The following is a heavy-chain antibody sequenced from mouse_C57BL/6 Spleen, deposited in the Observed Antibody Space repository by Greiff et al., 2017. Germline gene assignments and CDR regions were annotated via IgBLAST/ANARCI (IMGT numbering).Heavy chain of an antibody. D-gene: IGHD1-1*01. CDR2: IYPGDGDT. Sequence: VQLQQSGPELVKPGASVKISCKASGYAFSSSWMNWVKQRPGKGLEWIGRIYPGDGDTNYNGKFKGKATLTADKSSSTAYMQLSRLTSEDSAVYFCGYGSSYHYAMDYWGQGTSVTVSS. J-gene: IGHJ4*01. CDR1: GYAFSSSW. V-gene: IGHV1-82*01. CDR3: GYGSSYHYAMDY.